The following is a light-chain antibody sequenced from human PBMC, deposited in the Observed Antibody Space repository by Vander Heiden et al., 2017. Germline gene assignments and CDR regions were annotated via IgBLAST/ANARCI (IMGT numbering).Light chain of an antibody. V-gene: IGKV1-39*01. Sequence: DIQMTQSPSSLSASVGDRVTITCRASQGISSYLNWYQQKPGKAPKLLIHATSNLQSGVPSRFSGSGSGTDFTLTISSLQPEDFATYYCQQSYTSPPRCTFGQGTKLEIK. J-gene: IGKJ2*02. CDR2: ATS. CDR1: QGISSY. CDR3: QQSYTSPPRCT.